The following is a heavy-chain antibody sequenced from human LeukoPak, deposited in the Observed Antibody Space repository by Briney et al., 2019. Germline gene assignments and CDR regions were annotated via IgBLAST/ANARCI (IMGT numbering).Heavy chain of an antibody. V-gene: IGHV3-7*01. CDR1: GFTFSSYA. CDR3: ARAGSKGSSDY. J-gene: IGHJ4*02. CDR2: INEDGSEK. D-gene: IGHD2-15*01. Sequence: GGSLRLSCAASGFTFSSYAMSWVRQAPGKGLEWVANINEDGSEKYYVDSVKGRFTISRDNAKNSLYVEMISLRAEDTAVYYCARAGSKGSSDYWGQGTLVTVSS.